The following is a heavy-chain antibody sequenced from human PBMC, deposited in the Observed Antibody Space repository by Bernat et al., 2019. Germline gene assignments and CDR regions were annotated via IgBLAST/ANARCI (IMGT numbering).Heavy chain of an antibody. CDR1: GFTFSSYA. Sequence: EVQLLESGGGLVQPGGSLRLSCAASGFTFSSYAMSWVRQAPGKGLEWVSAISGSGGSTYYADSVKGRFTISRDNSKNSLYLQMNSLRAEDTAVYYCARDGLRFLEWLLSGNWFDPWGQGTLVTVSS. CDR2: ISGSGGST. V-gene: IGHV3-23*01. J-gene: IGHJ5*02. D-gene: IGHD3-3*01. CDR3: ARDGLRFLEWLLSGNWFDP.